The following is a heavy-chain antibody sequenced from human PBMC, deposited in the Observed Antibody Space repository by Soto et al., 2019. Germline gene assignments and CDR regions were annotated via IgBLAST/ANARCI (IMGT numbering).Heavy chain of an antibody. CDR3: ARDVDTAMVSRYGMDV. CDR1: GGTFSSYA. Sequence: ASVKVSCKASGGTFSSYAISWVRQAPGQGLEWMGGIIPIFGTANYAQKFQGRVTITADESTSTAYMELSSLRSEDTAVYYCARDVDTAMVSRYGMDVWGQGTTVTAP. D-gene: IGHD5-18*01. J-gene: IGHJ6*02. V-gene: IGHV1-69*13. CDR2: IIPIFGTA.